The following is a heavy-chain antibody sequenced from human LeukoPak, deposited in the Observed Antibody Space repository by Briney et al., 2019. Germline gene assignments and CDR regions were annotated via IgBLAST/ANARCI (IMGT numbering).Heavy chain of an antibody. Sequence: SETLSLTCAVSGRSLTTYHWSWIRQSPGKGLEWIGEIKTSAITNYNPSLESRVTISVDTSKNQFSLNLRSVTAADAAVYYCASQMLESYGLDVWGQGTTVTVSS. CDR2: IKTSAIT. D-gene: IGHD3-3*01. CDR1: GRSLTTYH. J-gene: IGHJ6*02. V-gene: IGHV4-34*01. CDR3: ASQMLESYGLDV.